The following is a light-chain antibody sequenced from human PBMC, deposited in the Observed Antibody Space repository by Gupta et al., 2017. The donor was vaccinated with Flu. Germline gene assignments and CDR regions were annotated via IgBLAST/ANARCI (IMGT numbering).Light chain of an antibody. J-gene: IGKJ1*01. CDR3: QQRSSWPRT. CDR1: QSVGTY. Sequence: EIVLTQSPATLSVSPAERAILSCRASQSVGTYLAWYQQKPGQAPRLLIYAVSDRSTGIPARFSGSRSVTDFTLTISSLEPEDSAVYCCQQRSSWPRTFGQGTKVEIK. V-gene: IGKV3-11*01. CDR2: AVS.